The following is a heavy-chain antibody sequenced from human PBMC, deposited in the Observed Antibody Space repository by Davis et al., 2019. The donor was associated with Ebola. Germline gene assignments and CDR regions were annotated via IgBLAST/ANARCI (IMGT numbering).Heavy chain of an antibody. J-gene: IGHJ5*01. CDR1: GFTASTSY. D-gene: IGHD2-21*01. V-gene: IGHV3-66*01. Sequence: GGSLRLSCAASGFTASTSYFNWVRQVPGKGMEWVAAIYSGGSAHYRDSVKGRLIISTDNSKNTVDLQMNSLRVEDTAVYYCARDRQCGDNRCSGVEWFDSWGQGTLVTVSS. CDR3: ARDRQCGDNRCSGVEWFDS. CDR2: IYSGGSA.